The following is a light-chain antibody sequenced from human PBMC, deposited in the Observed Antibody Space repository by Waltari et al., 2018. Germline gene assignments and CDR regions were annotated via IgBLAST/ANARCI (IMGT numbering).Light chain of an antibody. CDR3: QQGDSNPRT. CDR2: NLN. V-gene: IGKV1-17*01. CDR1: QGIKPN. Sequence: DIQMSQSPSSLSASVGDRVTITCRASQGIKPNLHWFHQKPGRPPSLLIYNLNTLPSGVPSRFSGSGSGTEFTLTINSLQPEDFGTYFCQQGDSNPRTFGQGTKVDVK. J-gene: IGKJ1*01.